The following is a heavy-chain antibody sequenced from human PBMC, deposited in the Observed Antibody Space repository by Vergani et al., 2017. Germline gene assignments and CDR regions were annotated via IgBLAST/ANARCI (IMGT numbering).Heavy chain of an antibody. D-gene: IGHD3-3*01. Sequence: QVQLQPWGAGLLKTSETLSLTCAVSGAAFNSYYWTWIRQSPGRGLEWIGEIDDKGKSICNPTLKSRVTMSVDNSKRQFSLNVTAVTAADSAMYYCVRRDFWVGPRTFDFWGAGTPVTVSS. J-gene: IGHJ3*01. CDR1: GAAFNSYY. CDR2: IDDKGKS. V-gene: IGHV4-34*01. CDR3: VRRDFWVGPRTFDF.